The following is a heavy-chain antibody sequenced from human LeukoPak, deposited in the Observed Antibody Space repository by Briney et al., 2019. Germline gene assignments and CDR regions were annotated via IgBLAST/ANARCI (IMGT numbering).Heavy chain of an antibody. CDR1: GFIFSTYA. J-gene: IGHJ3*02. CDR2: ISNDGNNQ. CDR3: AKVPPGPGIITMVRDDAFDI. Sequence: GRSLRLSCAASGFIFSTYAMHWVRQAPGKGLEWVALISNDGNNQYYADSVKGRFTISRDNSKNTLYLQMNSLRAEDTAVYYCAKVPPGPGIITMVRDDAFDIWGQGTMVTVSS. V-gene: IGHV3-30-3*01. D-gene: IGHD3-10*01.